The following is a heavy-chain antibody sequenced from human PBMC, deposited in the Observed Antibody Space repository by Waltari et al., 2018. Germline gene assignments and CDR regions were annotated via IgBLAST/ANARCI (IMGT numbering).Heavy chain of an antibody. V-gene: IGHV3-48*03. CDR2: ISSRLNTI. Sequence: RLSCAASGFTFSNYEMNWVRQAPGKGLEWIASISSRLNTIYYADSVKGRFTISRDNAKNSLHLQMNSLRAEDTAVYYCATRYGSSSMDYWGQGTLVTVSS. CDR1: GFTFSNYE. D-gene: IGHD6-6*01. CDR3: ATRYGSSSMDY. J-gene: IGHJ4*02.